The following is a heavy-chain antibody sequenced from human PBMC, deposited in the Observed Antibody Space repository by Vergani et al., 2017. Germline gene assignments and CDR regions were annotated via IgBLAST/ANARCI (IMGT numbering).Heavy chain of an antibody. D-gene: IGHD2-21*02. CDR3: ARAYCGGDCYPWYYYYGMDV. CDR2: IYYSGST. CDR1: GGSISSGDYY. Sequence: QVQLQESGPGLVKPSQTLSLTCTVSGGSISSGDYYWSWIRQPPGKGLEWIGYIYYSGSTYYNPSLKRRVTISVDTSKNQFSLKLSSVTAADTAVYYCARAYCGGDCYPWYYYYGMDVWGQGTTVTVSS. J-gene: IGHJ6*02. V-gene: IGHV4-30-4*08.